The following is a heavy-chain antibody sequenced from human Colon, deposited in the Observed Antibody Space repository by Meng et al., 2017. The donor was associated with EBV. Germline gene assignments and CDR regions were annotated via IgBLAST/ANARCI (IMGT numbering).Heavy chain of an antibody. CDR1: GGSISSSSYS. Sequence: LQLQSSGQGLVNPSETLSLTCTVSGGSISSSSYSCAWIRQPPGKGLEWIGGISYGGSTSYNPSLKSRVTISIDTSKNQFSLSLTSVTAADTAIYYCARGIQIWHEIDYWGQGTLVTVSS. CDR2: ISYGGST. J-gene: IGHJ4*02. CDR3: ARGIQIWHEIDY. V-gene: IGHV4-39*07. D-gene: IGHD5-18*01.